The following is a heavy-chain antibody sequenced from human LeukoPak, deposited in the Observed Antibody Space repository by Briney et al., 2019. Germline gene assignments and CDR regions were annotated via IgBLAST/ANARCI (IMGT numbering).Heavy chain of an antibody. CDR2: IYSGGSA. CDR1: GFTVNSNY. V-gene: IGHV3-66*01. J-gene: IGHJ4*02. Sequence: QPGGSLRLSCAASGFTVNSNYMSWVRQAQGKGLEWVSVIYSGGSAYYADSVKCRFTISRDNSKNTLYIQMNSLRAEDTAVYYCAGRRDYWGQGTLVTVSS. CDR3: AGRRDY.